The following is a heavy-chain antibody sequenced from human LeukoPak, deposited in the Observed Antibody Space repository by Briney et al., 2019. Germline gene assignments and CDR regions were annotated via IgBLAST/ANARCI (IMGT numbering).Heavy chain of an antibody. Sequence: GGSLRLSCAASGFTLSSYWMSWVRQAPGKGLEWVANIQQDGSEKYYVDSVKGRFTISRDNAKNSLYLQMNSLRAEDTAVYYCAREPGGAASNDNYYYMDVWGKGTTVTVSS. J-gene: IGHJ6*03. CDR2: IQQDGSEK. D-gene: IGHD1-26*01. CDR3: AREPGGAASNDNYYYMDV. CDR1: GFTLSSYW. V-gene: IGHV3-7*01.